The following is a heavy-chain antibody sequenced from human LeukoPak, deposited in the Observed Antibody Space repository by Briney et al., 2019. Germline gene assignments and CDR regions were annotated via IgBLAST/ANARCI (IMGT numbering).Heavy chain of an antibody. D-gene: IGHD6-19*01. Sequence: SETLSLTCAVYGGSFSGYYWSWIRQPPGKGLEWIGEINHSGSTNYNPSLKSRITMSVDTSKNQFSLKLSSVTAADTAVYYCARGKVVAGTPGQNSWDYWGQGTLVTVSS. V-gene: IGHV4-34*01. CDR1: GGSFSGYY. CDR2: INHSGST. CDR3: ARGKVVAGTPGQNSWDY. J-gene: IGHJ4*02.